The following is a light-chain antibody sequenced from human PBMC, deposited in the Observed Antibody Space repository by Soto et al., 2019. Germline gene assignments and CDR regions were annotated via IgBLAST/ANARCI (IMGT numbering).Light chain of an antibody. V-gene: IGKV3-20*01. CDR3: QQHVAAPIS. CDR1: QSVSTH. J-gene: IGKJ5*01. CDR2: GAS. Sequence: IVLTQSPATLPLSRGERATLVXWASQSVSTHLTWFQQRAGQPPRLRXYGASSRAPGFQDRFSGSGCGTDFSLTISRREPEDLAVYYCQQHVAAPISFGQGTRWIL.